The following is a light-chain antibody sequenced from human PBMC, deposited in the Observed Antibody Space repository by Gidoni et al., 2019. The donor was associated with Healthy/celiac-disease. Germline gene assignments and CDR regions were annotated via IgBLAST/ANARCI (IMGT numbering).Light chain of an antibody. CDR3: QQDDSSPCT. CDR1: QSVSSSY. J-gene: IGKJ2*02. CDR2: GAS. V-gene: IGKV3-20*01. Sequence: VLTQSIGTLSLSPGERATFSCRASQSVSSSYLAWYQQKPGQAPRLLIYGASSRATGIPARFSGSGSGTDFTLTISRLEPEDFAVYYCQQDDSSPCTFGQGTKLEIK.